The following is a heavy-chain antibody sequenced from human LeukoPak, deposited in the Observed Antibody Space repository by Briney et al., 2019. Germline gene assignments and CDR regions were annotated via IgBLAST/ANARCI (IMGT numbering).Heavy chain of an antibody. CDR2: IYYSGST. J-gene: IGHJ6*03. D-gene: IGHD6-19*01. CDR3: ASLPPGYSSGWPKYYYYMDV. V-gene: IGHV4-39*01. Sequence: GSLRLSCAASGFTFSSYWMNWIRQPPGKGLEWIGSIYYSGSTYYNPSLKSRVTISVDTSKNQFSLKLSSVTAADTAVYYCASLPPGYSSGWPKYYYYMDVWGKGTTVTVSS. CDR1: GFTFSSYW.